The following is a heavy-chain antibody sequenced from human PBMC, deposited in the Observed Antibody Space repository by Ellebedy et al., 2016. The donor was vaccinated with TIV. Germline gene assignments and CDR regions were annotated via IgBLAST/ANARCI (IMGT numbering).Heavy chain of an antibody. CDR2: VYYSWGT. CDR1: GGSISSSSHF. J-gene: IGHJ4*02. V-gene: IGHV4-39*07. CDR3: ARDRGYCSGGSCLFDY. D-gene: IGHD2-15*01. Sequence: MPSETLSLTCTVSGGSISSSSHFWVWIRQPPGKGLEWIGSVYYSWGTYYNPSLRSRVTISVDTSKNQFSLKVTSVTAADTAVYYCARDRGYCSGGSCLFDYWGQGTLVTVSS.